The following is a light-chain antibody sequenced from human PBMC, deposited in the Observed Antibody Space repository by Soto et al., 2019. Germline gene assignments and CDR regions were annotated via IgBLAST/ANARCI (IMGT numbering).Light chain of an antibody. CDR2: DAS. J-gene: IGKJ1*01. V-gene: IGKV3-15*01. CDR1: QSISTN. Sequence: EIVMTQSPATPSVSPGERATLSCRASQSISTNLAWYQQKPGQGPRLLIYDASTRATGIPARFSGSGSGTDFTLTISSLQSEDFAVYYCQQYNNWLKWTFGQGTKVEIK. CDR3: QQYNNWLKWT.